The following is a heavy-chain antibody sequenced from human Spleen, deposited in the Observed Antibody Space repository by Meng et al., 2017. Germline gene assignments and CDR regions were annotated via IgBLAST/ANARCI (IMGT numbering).Heavy chain of an antibody. V-gene: IGHV4-39*07. Sequence: PETLSPTRIVSGASIRNTFYYWGWIRQSPVKGLEWIGETYHSESPHYNPSPQSRVTISLDKAKNQFSLKLGSVTAADTAIYYCARDGRFCGGHCSDAFDIWGQGTMVTVSS. CDR3: ARDGRFCGGHCSDAFDI. J-gene: IGHJ3*02. CDR1: GASIRNTFYY. D-gene: IGHD2-21*02. CDR2: TYHSESP.